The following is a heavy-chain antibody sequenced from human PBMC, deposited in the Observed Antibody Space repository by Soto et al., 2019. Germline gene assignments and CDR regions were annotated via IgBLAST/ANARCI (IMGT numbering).Heavy chain of an antibody. CDR1: GGSISSYY. V-gene: IGHV4-59*08. D-gene: IGHD3-10*01. J-gene: IGHJ5*02. Sequence: PSETLSLTCTVSGGSISSYYWSWIRQPPGKGLEWIGYIYYSGSTNYNPSLKSRVTISVDTSKNQFSLKLSSVTAADTAVYYCARHVTMVRGVIITKQRNWFDPWGQGTLVTVSS. CDR2: IYYSGST. CDR3: ARHVTMVRGVIITKQRNWFDP.